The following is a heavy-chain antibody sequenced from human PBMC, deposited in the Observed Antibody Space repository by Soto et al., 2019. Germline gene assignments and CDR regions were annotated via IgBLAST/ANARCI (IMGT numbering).Heavy chain of an antibody. CDR2: IKQDGSEK. V-gene: IGHV3-7*01. CDR3: ARVYSSGWYVFGAFDI. Sequence: EVQLVESGGGLVQPGGSLRLSCAASGFTFSSYWMSWVRQAPGKGLEWVANIKQDGSEKYYVDSVKGRFTISRDNAKNSLYLQMNSLRAEDTAVYYCARVYSSGWYVFGAFDIWGQGTMGTVSS. J-gene: IGHJ3*02. D-gene: IGHD6-19*01. CDR1: GFTFSSYW.